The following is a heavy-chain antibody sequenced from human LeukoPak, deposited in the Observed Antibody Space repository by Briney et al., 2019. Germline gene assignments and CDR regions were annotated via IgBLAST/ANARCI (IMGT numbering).Heavy chain of an antibody. CDR2: IYSSGST. J-gene: IGHJ5*02. CDR3: AGHLANVRWGVNPRWFDP. CDR1: RGSMSNFY. D-gene: IGHD3-10*02. Sequence: SETLSLTCTVSRGSMSNFYWTWIRQPAEKGLEWIGRIYSSGSTNYNPSFNSRVSMSVDTSKNQFSLKLSSVTAADTAVYYCAGHLANVRWGVNPRWFDPWGQGTLVTVSS. V-gene: IGHV4-4*07.